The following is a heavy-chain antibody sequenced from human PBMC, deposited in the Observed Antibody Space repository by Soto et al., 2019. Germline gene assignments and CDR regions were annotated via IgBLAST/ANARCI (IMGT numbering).Heavy chain of an antibody. CDR2: ISYDGSNK. Sequence: GSLRLSCAASGFTFSSYGMHWVRQAPGKGLEWVAVISYDGSNKYYADSVKGRFTISRDNSKNTLYLQMNSLRAEDTAVYYCAKGVRCRFGYSYGYPNWGQGTRVTVAS. J-gene: IGHJ4*02. D-gene: IGHD5-18*01. CDR3: AKGVRCRFGYSYGYPN. V-gene: IGHV3-30*18. CDR1: GFTFSSYG.